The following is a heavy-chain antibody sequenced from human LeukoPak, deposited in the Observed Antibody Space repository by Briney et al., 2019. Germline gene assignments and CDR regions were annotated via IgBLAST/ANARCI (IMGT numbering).Heavy chain of an antibody. V-gene: IGHV4-39*01. CDR1: GGSISSNSFY. J-gene: IGHJ6*03. D-gene: IGHD3-16*01. Sequence: PSETLSLTCGVSGGSISSNSFYWDWIRQPPGKGLEWIGSIYYSGSTFYSSSLESRVSLSVDMSKNQFSLKLTSVTAADTAVYYCARQGADYFYYYVDVWGEGTTVAVSS. CDR3: ARQGADYFYYYVDV. CDR2: IYYSGST.